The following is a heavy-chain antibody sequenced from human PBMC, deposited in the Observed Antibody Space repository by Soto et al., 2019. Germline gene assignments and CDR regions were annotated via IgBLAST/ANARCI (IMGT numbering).Heavy chain of an antibody. CDR2: ISYDGSNK. D-gene: IGHD1-26*01. V-gene: IGHV3-30*18. CDR1: GFTFSSYG. Sequence: QVQLVESGGGVVQPGRSLRLSCAASGFTFSSYGMHWVRQAPGKGLEWVAIISYDGSNKYYADSVKGRFTISRDKSKNTLYLHMNSLRPEDTAVYYCAKGAYSGSYFDYWGQGTLVTVSS. J-gene: IGHJ4*02. CDR3: AKGAYSGSYFDY.